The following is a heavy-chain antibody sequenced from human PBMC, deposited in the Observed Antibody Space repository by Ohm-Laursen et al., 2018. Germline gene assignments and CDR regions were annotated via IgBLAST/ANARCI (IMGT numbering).Heavy chain of an antibody. CDR3: AKGRNIDYYYDMDV. CDR2: ISWITGNI. Sequence: SLRLSCAASRFTFDDYAMHWVRQAPGKGLEWVSGISWITGNIGYADSVKGRFTISRDNAKNSLYLQMNSLRVEDTALYYCAKGRNIDYYYDMDVWGQGTTVTVSS. D-gene: IGHD2/OR15-2a*01. V-gene: IGHV3-9*01. J-gene: IGHJ6*02. CDR1: RFTFDDYA.